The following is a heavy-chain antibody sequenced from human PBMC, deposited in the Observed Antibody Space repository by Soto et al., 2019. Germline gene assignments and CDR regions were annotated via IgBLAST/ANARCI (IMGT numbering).Heavy chain of an antibody. CDR1: GYTFTSYD. CDR3: GRGPGGMMLDYGMDG. V-gene: IGHV1-3*01. Sequence: ASVKVSCKASGYTFTSYDMHWVRQAPGQRLEWMGWINAGNGNTKYSQKFQGRVTITRDTSASKAYMELSSLRSEDTAVYYCGRGPGGMMLDYGMDGWGKGTRVTVSS. J-gene: IGHJ6*04. D-gene: IGHD3-16*01. CDR2: INAGNGNT.